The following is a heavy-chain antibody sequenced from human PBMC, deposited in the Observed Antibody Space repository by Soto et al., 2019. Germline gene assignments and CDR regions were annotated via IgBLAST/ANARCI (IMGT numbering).Heavy chain of an antibody. V-gene: IGHV1-69*12. CDR3: AKNPENYYYGMDV. J-gene: IGHJ6*02. CDR1: GGTFSSYA. Sequence: QVQLVQSGAEVKKPGSSVKVSCKASGGTFSSYAISWVRQAPGQGLEWMGGITPIFGTADYAQKFQGRVTITADESTSTAYVELSSLRSEDTAVYYCAKNPENYYYGMDVWGQGTTVTVSS. CDR2: ITPIFGTA.